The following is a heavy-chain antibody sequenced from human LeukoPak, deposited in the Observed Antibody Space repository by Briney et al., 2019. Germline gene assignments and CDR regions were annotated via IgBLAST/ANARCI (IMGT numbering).Heavy chain of an antibody. CDR1: GFTFSTYW. V-gene: IGHV3-74*01. CDR3: VAGMGNY. CDR2: INSDGNII. J-gene: IGHJ4*02. Sequence: GGSLTLSCAASGFTFSTYWMHWVRQVPGKGRVWVSRINSDGNIITYADSVKGRFTISRDNTRNMVYLQMKSLRVEDTAVYYCVAGMGNYWGQGTLVPV. D-gene: IGHD6-13*01.